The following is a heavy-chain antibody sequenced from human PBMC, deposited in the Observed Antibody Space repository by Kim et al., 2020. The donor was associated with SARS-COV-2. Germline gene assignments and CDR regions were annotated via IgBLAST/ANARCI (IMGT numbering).Heavy chain of an antibody. D-gene: IGHD3-10*01. CDR3: ARRGAITMVRGVIIIGDAFDI. CDR2: IYYSGST. V-gene: IGHV4-39*01. Sequence: SETLSLTCTVSGGSISSSSYYWGWIRQPPGKGLEWIGSIYYSGSTYYNPSLKSRVTISVDTSKNQFSLKLSSVTAADTAVYYCARRGAITMVRGVIIIGDAFDIWGQGTMVTVSS. J-gene: IGHJ3*02. CDR1: GGSISSSSYY.